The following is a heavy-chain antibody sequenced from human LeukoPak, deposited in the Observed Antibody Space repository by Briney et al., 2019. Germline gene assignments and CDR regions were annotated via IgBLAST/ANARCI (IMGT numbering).Heavy chain of an antibody. D-gene: IGHD3-9*01. CDR1: GYMFNIYG. J-gene: IGHJ4*02. V-gene: IGHV1-18*01. Sequence: ASVTVSCKASGYMFNIYGISWVRQAPGQGLEWMAWTSVNNGDSKYGQKFQGRVTVTTDTSTSTVYLELRRLRPDDTAVYYCVRDQYLNVMTGFDDWGQGTLVTVSS. CDR3: VRDQYLNVMTGFDD. CDR2: TSVNNGDS.